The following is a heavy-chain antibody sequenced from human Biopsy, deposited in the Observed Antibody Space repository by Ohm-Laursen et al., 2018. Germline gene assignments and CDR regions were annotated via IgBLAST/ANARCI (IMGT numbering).Heavy chain of an antibody. CDR3: ARGSNEYGGLYFPH. J-gene: IGHJ1*01. CDR1: SGSFTGHH. CDR2: ISHTGYT. V-gene: IGHV4-59*11. Sequence: SQTLSLTCTVSSGSFTGHHWTWIRQPPGKGLEGIGHISHTGYTSYKSSLKSRVTISLDTSRKHFSLRLTSLAAADTAVYYCARGSNEYGGLYFPHWGQGTLVTVSS. D-gene: IGHD4-23*01.